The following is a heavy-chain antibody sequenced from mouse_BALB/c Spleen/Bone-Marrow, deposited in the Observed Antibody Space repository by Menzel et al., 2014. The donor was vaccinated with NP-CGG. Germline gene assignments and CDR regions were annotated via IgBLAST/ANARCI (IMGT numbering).Heavy chain of an antibody. CDR1: GYTFTSYW. CDR3: TNRGAY. V-gene: IGHV1S127*01. J-gene: IGHJ3*01. CDR2: IDPSYNYT. Sequence: QVQLQQSGAELVKPGASVKMSCKASGYTFTSYWMHWVKQRHGQGLECIGAIDPSYNYTHYNQEFKGKATLTVDTSSSTAYMQLSSLTSEDSAVYYCTNRGAYWGQGTLVTVSA.